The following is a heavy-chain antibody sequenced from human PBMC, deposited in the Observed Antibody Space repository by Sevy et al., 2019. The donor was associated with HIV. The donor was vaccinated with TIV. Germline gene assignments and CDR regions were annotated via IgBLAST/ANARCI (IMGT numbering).Heavy chain of an antibody. V-gene: IGHV1-2*04. D-gene: IGHD3-3*01. J-gene: IGHJ3*02. CDR1: GYTFTGYY. CDR2: INPNSGGT. CDR3: ARGTDITIFGVVINAFDI. Sequence: ASVKVSCKASGYTFTGYYMHWVRQAPGQGLEWMGWINPNSGGTNYAQKFQGWVTMTRDTSISTAYMELSRLRSDDTAGYYCARGTDITIFGVVINAFDIWGQGTMVTVSS.